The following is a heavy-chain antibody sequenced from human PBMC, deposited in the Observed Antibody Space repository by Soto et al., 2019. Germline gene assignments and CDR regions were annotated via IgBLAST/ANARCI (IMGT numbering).Heavy chain of an antibody. J-gene: IGHJ5*02. V-gene: IGHV1-2*02. D-gene: IGHD1-7*01. CDR3: ARGTGTTVSWFDP. Sequence: ASVKVSCKASGYTFTGYYMHWVRQAPGQGLEWMGWINPNSGGTNYAQKFQGRVTMTRDTSISTAYMELSRLRSDDTAVYYCARGTGTTVSWFDPWGQGTLVTVSS. CDR2: INPNSGGT. CDR1: GYTFTGYY.